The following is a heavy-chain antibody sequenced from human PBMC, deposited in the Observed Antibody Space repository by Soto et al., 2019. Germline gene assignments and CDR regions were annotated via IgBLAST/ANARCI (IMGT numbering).Heavy chain of an antibody. CDR2: ITYDGSEI. J-gene: IGHJ4*02. V-gene: IGHV3-30*03. CDR1: GFTLSGHG. D-gene: IGHD4-17*01. CDR3: AREQDYGYYRVADY. Sequence: QVQLVESGGGVVQPGRSLRLSCVASGFTLSGHGMHWVRQAPGKGLEWVAVITYDGSEIHYSDSVKGRFTISRDTSKNMVYLQMNSLKTEDTAMYYCAREQDYGYYRVADYWGQGTLVTVSA.